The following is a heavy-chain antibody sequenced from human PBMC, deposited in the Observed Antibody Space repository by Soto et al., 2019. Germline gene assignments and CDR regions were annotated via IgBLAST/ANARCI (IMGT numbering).Heavy chain of an antibody. CDR1: GGTFSSYA. D-gene: IGHD3-10*01. J-gene: IGHJ4*01. V-gene: IGHV1-46*03. CDR3: ARDLHSVLLWFGDRPTWQAAPTY. Sequence: SSGKVSCKASGGTFSSYAISWVRQAPGQGLEWMGIINPSGGSTSYAQKFQGRVTMTRDTSTSTVYMELSSLRSEDTAVYYCARDLHSVLLWFGDRPTWQAAPTYWG. CDR2: INPSGGST.